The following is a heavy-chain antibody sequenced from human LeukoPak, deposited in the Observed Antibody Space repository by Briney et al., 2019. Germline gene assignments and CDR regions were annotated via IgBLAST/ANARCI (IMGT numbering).Heavy chain of an antibody. CDR3: AKDLWFGDNQGY. V-gene: IGHV3-23*01. CDR2: ISGSGGST. CDR1: GFTFSSYA. D-gene: IGHD3-10*01. J-gene: IGHJ4*02. Sequence: GGSLRLSCAASGFTFSSYAMSWVGQAPGKGLEWVSAISGSGGSTYYADSVKGRFTIYRDNSKNTLYLQMSSLRAEDTAVYYCAKDLWFGDNQGYWGQGTLVTVSS.